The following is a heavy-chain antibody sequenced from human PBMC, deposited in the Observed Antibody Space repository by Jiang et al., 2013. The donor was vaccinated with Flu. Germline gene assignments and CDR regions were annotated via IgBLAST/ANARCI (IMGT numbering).Heavy chain of an antibody. Sequence: GPGLVKPSQTLSLTCTVSGGSISSGGYYWSWIRQHPGKGLEWIGYIYYSGSTYYNPSLKSRVTISVDTSKNQFSLKLSSVTAADTAVYYCAREGRAYYDILTGYYSSWFDPWGQGTLVTVSS. CDR1: GGSISSGGYY. CDR3: AREGRAYYDILTGYYSSWFDP. V-gene: IGHV4-31*03. CDR2: IYYSGST. D-gene: IGHD3-9*01. J-gene: IGHJ5*02.